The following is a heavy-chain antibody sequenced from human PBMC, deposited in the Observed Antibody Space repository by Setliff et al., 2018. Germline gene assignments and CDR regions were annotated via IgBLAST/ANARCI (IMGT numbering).Heavy chain of an antibody. Sequence: ASVKVSCKASEKSFSGYYIHWIRQAPGQGLEWMGRLNINTGGPDYSQKFQGRVTMTRDTSISTGYMELSRLRYDDTAVYYCARSPTRTTGSHYLGYYYYYMDFWGKGTTVTVSS. J-gene: IGHJ6*03. CDR3: ARSPTRTTGSHYLGYYYYYMDF. D-gene: IGHD1-1*01. CDR2: LNINTGGP. V-gene: IGHV1-2*06. CDR1: EKSFSGYY.